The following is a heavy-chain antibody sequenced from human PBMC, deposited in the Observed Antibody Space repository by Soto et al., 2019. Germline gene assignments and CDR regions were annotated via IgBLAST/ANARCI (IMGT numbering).Heavy chain of an antibody. CDR2: ISSSGSTI. CDR1: GFTFSSYE. V-gene: IGHV3-48*03. Sequence: GGSLRLSCAASGFTFSSYEMNWVRQAPGKGLEWVSYISSSGSTIYYADSVKGRFTISRDNAKNSLYLQMNSLRAEDTAVYYCARVNYYGSGSYFPYYYGMDVWGQGTTVTVSS. D-gene: IGHD3-10*01. J-gene: IGHJ6*02. CDR3: ARVNYYGSGSYFPYYYGMDV.